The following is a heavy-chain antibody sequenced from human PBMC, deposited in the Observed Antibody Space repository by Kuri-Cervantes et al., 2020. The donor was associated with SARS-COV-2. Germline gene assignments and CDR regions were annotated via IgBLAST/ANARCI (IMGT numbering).Heavy chain of an antibody. CDR3: ARAAPDIVVVPAAKYFDY. D-gene: IGHD2-2*01. CDR1: GFTFSSYW. Sequence: GGSLRLSCAASGFTFSSYWLSWVRQAPGKGLEWVANIKQDGSEKYYVDSVKGRFTISRDNAKNSLYLQMNSLRAEDTAVYYCARAAPDIVVVPAAKYFDYWGQGTLVTVSS. V-gene: IGHV3-7*01. J-gene: IGHJ4*02. CDR2: IKQDGSEK.